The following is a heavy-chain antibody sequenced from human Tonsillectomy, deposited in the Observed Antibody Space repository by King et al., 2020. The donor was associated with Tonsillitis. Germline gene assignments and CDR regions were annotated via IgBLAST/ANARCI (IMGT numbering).Heavy chain of an antibody. Sequence: VQLQQWGAGLLKPSETLSLTCAVYGGSFSGYYWSWIRQPPGKGLEWIGEINHSGSTNYNPSLKGRVTISVDTSKNQFSLKLSSVTAADTAVYYCARVDIVVVPAALSYFDLWGRGTLVTVSS. J-gene: IGHJ2*01. V-gene: IGHV4-34*01. CDR1: GGSFSGYY. CDR3: ARVDIVVVPAALSYFDL. CDR2: INHSGST. D-gene: IGHD2-2*01.